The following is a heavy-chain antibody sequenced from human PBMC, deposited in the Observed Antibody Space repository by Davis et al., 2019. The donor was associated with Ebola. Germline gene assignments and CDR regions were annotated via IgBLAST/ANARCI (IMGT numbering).Heavy chain of an antibody. V-gene: IGHV3-30*18. D-gene: IGHD4/OR15-4a*01. CDR3: AKTMVAFYYYYGMDV. J-gene: IGHJ6*02. Sequence: GGSLRLSCAASGFTFSSYGMHWVRQAPGKGLEWVAVISYDGSNKYYADSVKGRFTISRDNSKNTLYLQMNSLRAEDTAVYYCAKTMVAFYYYYGMDVWGQGTMVTVSS. CDR1: GFTFSSYG. CDR2: ISYDGSNK.